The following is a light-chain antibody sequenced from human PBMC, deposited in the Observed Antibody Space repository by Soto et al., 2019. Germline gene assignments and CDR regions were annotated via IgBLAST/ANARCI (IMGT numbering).Light chain of an antibody. CDR1: SSDVGGYNY. CDR3: SSYTSSSTSVV. Sequence: QSALTQPASVSVSPGQSITISCTGTSSDVGGYNYVSWYQHHPGKAPKLMIYDVSNRPSGVSDRFSGSKSGNTASLTISGLQAEDEADYYCSSYTSSSTSVVFGGGTKLTVL. J-gene: IGLJ2*01. CDR2: DVS. V-gene: IGLV2-14*03.